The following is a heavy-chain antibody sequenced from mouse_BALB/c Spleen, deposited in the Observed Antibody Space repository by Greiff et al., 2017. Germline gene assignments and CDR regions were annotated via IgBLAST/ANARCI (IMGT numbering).Heavy chain of an antibody. D-gene: IGHD1-2*01. CDR1: GFTFSSFG. Sequence: EVQRVESGGGLVQPGGSRKLSCAASGFTFSSFGMHWVRQAPEKGLEWVAYISSGSSTIYYADTVKGRFTISRDNPKNTLFLQMTSLRSEDTAMYYCARSITTATAWFAYWGQGTLVTVSA. J-gene: IGHJ3*01. CDR3: ARSITTATAWFAY. V-gene: IGHV5-17*02. CDR2: ISSGSSTI.